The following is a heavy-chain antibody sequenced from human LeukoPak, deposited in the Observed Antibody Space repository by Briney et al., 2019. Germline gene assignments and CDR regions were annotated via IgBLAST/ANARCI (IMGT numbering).Heavy chain of an antibody. V-gene: IGHV3-30*04. Sequence: GGSLRLSCAASGFTFRTYAMNWVRQAPGKGLEWVAVISDDGSNKYYAESVKGQFTISRDNSKNTLYLRMNSLRAEDTAVYYCARAFSTTAFDYWGQGTLVTVSS. D-gene: IGHD4-17*01. CDR3: ARAFSTTAFDY. CDR2: ISDDGSNK. J-gene: IGHJ4*02. CDR1: GFTFRTYA.